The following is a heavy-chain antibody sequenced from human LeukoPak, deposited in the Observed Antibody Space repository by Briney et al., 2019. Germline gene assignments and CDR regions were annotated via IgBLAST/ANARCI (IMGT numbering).Heavy chain of an antibody. CDR2: IYYSGST. Sequence: GSXXSSSYYWGWIRQPPGKGLEWIGSIYYSGSTYYNPSLKSRVTISVDTSKNQFSRKLSSVTAGDTAGYXXARXAXCGXDCYSGHPGFDYWGQGXLVTVSS. D-gene: IGHD2-21*02. CDR1: GSXXSSSYY. CDR3: ARXAXCGXDCYSGHPGFDY. J-gene: IGHJ4*02. V-gene: IGHV4-39*07.